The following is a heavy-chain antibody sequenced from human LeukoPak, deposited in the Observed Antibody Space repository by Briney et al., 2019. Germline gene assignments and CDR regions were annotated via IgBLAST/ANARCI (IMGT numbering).Heavy chain of an antibody. CDR3: AKGDRYSGSLRSYFDY. Sequence: GGSLRLSCADSGFTFSSYAMSWVRQAPGKGLEWVSAISGSGGSTYYADSVKGRFTISRDNSKNTLYLQMNSLRAEDTAVYYCAKGDRYSGSLRSYFDYWGQGTLVTVSS. V-gene: IGHV3-23*01. D-gene: IGHD1-26*01. J-gene: IGHJ4*02. CDR1: GFTFSSYA. CDR2: ISGSGGST.